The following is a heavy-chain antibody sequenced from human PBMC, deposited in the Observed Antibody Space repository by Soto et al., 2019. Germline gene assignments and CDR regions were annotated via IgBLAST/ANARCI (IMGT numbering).Heavy chain of an antibody. CDR3: ARDCYCSGGSCYHFDY. J-gene: IGHJ4*02. CDR1: GYTFTSYG. D-gene: IGHD2-15*01. Sequence: QVPLVQSGAEVKKPGASVKVSCKASGYTFTSYGISWVRQAPGQGLEWMGWISAYNGNTNYAPKLQGRVTMTTDTSTSTAYMELRRPRSAETSVYYCARDCYCSGGSCYHFDYWGKGTLVTVSS. CDR2: ISAYNGNT. V-gene: IGHV1-18*01.